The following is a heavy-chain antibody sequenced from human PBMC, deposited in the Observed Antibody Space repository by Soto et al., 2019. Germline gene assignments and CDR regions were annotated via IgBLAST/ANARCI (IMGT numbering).Heavy chain of an antibody. Sequence: ASVKVSCKASGYTFTGYHMHWVRQAPGQGLEWMGWINPNSGGTNYAQKFQGWVTMTRDTSISTAYMELSRLRSDDTAVYYCAVSRDCSSTSCYAAIDYWGQGTLVTVSS. V-gene: IGHV1-2*04. CDR1: GYTFTGYH. CDR2: INPNSGGT. D-gene: IGHD2-2*01. J-gene: IGHJ4*02. CDR3: AVSRDCSSTSCYAAIDY.